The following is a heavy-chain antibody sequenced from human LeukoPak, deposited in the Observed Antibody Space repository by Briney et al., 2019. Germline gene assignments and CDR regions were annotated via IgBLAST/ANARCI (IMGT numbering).Heavy chain of an antibody. Sequence: GGSLRLSCAASGFTFSSYAMHWVRQAPGKGLEYVSAISSNGGNTYYANSVKGRFTISRDNSKNTLYLQMGSLRAEDMAVYYCARDAEYCSSTSCYKDYYYYMYVWGKGTTGTVSS. D-gene: IGHD2-2*02. CDR1: GFTFSSYA. V-gene: IGHV3-64*01. CDR2: ISSNGGNT. J-gene: IGHJ6*03. CDR3: ARDAEYCSSTSCYKDYYYYMYV.